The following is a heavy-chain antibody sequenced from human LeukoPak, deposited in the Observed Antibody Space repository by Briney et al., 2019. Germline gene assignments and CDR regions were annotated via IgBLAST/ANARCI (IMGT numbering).Heavy chain of an antibody. J-gene: IGHJ4*02. D-gene: IGHD2-15*01. CDR3: ASVGFGSLVVLAY. CDR2: INPSGGST. V-gene: IGHV1-46*01. CDR1: GYTFTSYY. Sequence: ASVEVSCKTSGYTFTSYYMRWVRQAPGQGLEWMGIINPSGGSTSYAQKFQGRVTMTRDTSTSTVYMELSSLRSEDTAVYYCASVGFGSLVVLAYWSQGTLVTVSS.